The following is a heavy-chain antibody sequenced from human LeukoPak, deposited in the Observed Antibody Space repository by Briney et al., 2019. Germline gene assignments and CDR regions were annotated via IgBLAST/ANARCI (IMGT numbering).Heavy chain of an antibody. Sequence: GGSLRLSCSASGFSFSDFYMSWFRLSPEKGLEWIAYITSSGTTTEYADSVKGRFTIPRVNAKNSLYLQMNSLRPEDTAIYYCGRDPDYGDPYWGQGTLVTVSS. J-gene: IGHJ4*02. CDR3: GRDPDYGDPY. CDR2: ITSSGTTT. V-gene: IGHV3-11*01. D-gene: IGHD4/OR15-4a*01. CDR1: GFSFSDFY.